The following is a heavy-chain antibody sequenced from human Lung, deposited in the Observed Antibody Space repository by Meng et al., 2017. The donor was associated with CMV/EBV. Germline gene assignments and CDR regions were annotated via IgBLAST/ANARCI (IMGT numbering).Heavy chain of an antibody. Sequence: GESXKISCAASGFTFSSYSMNWVRQAPGKGLEWVSYISSSSSNIYYADSVKGRFTISRDNAKNSLYLQMNSLRAEDTAVYYCARKVPFDYWGQGTLVTVSS. V-gene: IGHV3-48*04. CDR3: ARKVPFDY. J-gene: IGHJ4*02. CDR2: ISSSSSNI. CDR1: GFTFSSYS.